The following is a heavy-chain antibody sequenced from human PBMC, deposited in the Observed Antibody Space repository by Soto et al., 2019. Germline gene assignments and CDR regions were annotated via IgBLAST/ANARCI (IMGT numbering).Heavy chain of an antibody. D-gene: IGHD2-8*01. CDR2: IVVGSGNT. V-gene: IGHV1-58*01. CDR1: GFTFTSSA. Sequence: SVKVSCKASGFTFTSSAVQWVRQARGQRLEWIGWIVVGSGNTNYAQKFQERVTITRDMYTSTAYMELSSLRSEDTAVYFCAADTGYCTNGVCYNIDYWGQGTLVTVSS. CDR3: AADTGYCTNGVCYNIDY. J-gene: IGHJ4*02.